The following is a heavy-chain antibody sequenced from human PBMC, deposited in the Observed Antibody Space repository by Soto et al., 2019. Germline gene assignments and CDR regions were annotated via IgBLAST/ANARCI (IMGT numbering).Heavy chain of an antibody. J-gene: IGHJ4*02. CDR2: IDPSDSYT. CDR1: GYSFTSYC. D-gene: IGHD3-9*01. Sequence: PGESLKISCKGSGYSFTSYCISWVRQMPGKGLEWMGRIDPSDSYTNYSPSFQGHVTISADKSISTAYLQWSSLKASDTAMYYCARKYDILTGHFDYWGQGTLVTVSS. V-gene: IGHV5-10-1*01. CDR3: ARKYDILTGHFDY.